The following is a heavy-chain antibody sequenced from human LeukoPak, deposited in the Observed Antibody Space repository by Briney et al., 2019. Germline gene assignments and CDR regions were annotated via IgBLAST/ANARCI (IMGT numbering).Heavy chain of an antibody. V-gene: IGHV4-38-2*01. D-gene: IGHD4-17*01. Sequence: PSETLSLTCAVSGYSISNGYYWGWIRQPPGKGLEWIGSIYHSGSTYYNPSLKSRVIISVDTSKNQFSLKLSSVTAADTAVYYCARAPNPTVTSQYFFDNWGQGTLVTVSS. CDR3: ARAPNPTVTSQYFFDN. CDR2: IYHSGST. CDR1: GYSISNGYY. J-gene: IGHJ4*02.